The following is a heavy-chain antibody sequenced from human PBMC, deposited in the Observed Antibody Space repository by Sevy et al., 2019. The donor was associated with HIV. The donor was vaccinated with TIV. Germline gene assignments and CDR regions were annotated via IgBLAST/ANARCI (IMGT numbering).Heavy chain of an antibody. V-gene: IGHV3-33*01. CDR1: GFTFGSYG. D-gene: IGHD6-19*01. J-gene: IGHJ5*02. CDR3: ARDRSPSGWLVRNWCDP. Sequence: GGSLRLSCTASGFTFGSYGMHWVRQAPGKGLEWVAVIWYAGSDKYYADSVKGRFTISRDNSKNTLYLQMNSLRAEDTAVYYCARDRSPSGWLVRNWCDPWGQGTLVTVSS. CDR2: IWYAGSDK.